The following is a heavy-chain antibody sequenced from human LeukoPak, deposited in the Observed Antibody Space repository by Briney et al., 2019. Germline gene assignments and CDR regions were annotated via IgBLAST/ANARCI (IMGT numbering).Heavy chain of an antibody. V-gene: IGHV4-59*01. J-gene: IGHJ4*02. D-gene: IGHD6-19*01. CDR2: IYYSGTT. Sequence: SETLSITCTVTGGSISGYYWSRIRQPPGKGLEWIGFIYYSGTTNYNPSLKSRVTVSVDTSKNQFSLMLSSVTAADTAVYYCARMTSYSSGCYFDYWGQGTLVTVSS. CDR3: ARMTSYSSGCYFDY. CDR1: GGSISGYY.